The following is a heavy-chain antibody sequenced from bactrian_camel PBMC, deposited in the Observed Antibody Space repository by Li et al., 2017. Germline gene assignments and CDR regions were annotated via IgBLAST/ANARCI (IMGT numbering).Heavy chain of an antibody. J-gene: IGHJ6*01. CDR2: IYNSGSTT. CDR3: AIWRPIGGTWYGEPTFGS. V-gene: IGHV3-2*01. Sequence: QVQLVESGGGSVQPGGSLRLSCVVSRFTGNSYYMTWVRQAPGKRLEWVSSIYNSGSTTLYADSVKGRFTISKDNAGDAVYLQMNSLESEDTALYYCAIWRPIGGTWYGEPTFGSWGQGTQVTVS. D-gene: IGHD5*01. CDR1: RFTGNSYY.